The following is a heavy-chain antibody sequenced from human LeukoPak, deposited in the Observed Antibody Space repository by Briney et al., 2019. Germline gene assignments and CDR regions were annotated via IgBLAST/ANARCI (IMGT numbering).Heavy chain of an antibody. Sequence: SETLSLTCTVSGGSISSYYWSCSRQPPRKGLEWIGYIYYSGSTNYNPSLKSRVTISVDTSKNQFSLKVRSVTAADTAVYYCARGYSSSWAYFDYWSQGTLVTVSS. CDR3: ARGYSSSWAYFDY. J-gene: IGHJ4*02. CDR1: GGSISSYY. V-gene: IGHV4-59*01. D-gene: IGHD6-13*01. CDR2: IYYSGST.